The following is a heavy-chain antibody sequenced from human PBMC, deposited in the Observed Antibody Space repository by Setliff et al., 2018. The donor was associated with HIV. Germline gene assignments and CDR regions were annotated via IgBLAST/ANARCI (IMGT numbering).Heavy chain of an antibody. Sequence: PSETLSLTCTVSGGSINSGSYYWSWFRQPAGKGLEWIGHIYSTGSTNYNPSLKNRVTISVDTSKNQFSLNLSSVTAADTAVYYCARGALGPTVTSYYYYYMDVWGKGTTVTVSS. D-gene: IGHD4-17*01. CDR1: GGSINSGSYY. CDR3: ARGALGPTVTSYYYYYMDV. CDR2: IYSTGST. J-gene: IGHJ6*03. V-gene: IGHV4-61*10.